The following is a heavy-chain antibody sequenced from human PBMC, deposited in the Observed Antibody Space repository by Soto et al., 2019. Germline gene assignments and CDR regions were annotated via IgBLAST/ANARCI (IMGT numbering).Heavy chain of an antibody. D-gene: IGHD7-27*01. CDR3: VRAGANDF. J-gene: IGHJ4*02. Sequence: EVQLVESGGGLVQPGGSLRLSCAASGFTFSNYWMHWVRQAPGKGLVWVSRISDDGGSTTYADSVKGRFTISRDNAKNMLYLRMNSLRAVDTAVYYCVRAGANDFWGQGTLVTVSS. V-gene: IGHV3-74*01. CDR1: GFTFSNYW. CDR2: ISDDGGST.